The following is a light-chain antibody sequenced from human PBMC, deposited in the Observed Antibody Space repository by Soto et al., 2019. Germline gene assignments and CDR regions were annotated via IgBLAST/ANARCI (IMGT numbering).Light chain of an antibody. CDR2: STN. J-gene: IGLJ3*02. V-gene: IGLV8-61*01. CDR1: SASVLTSYY. CDR3: QSSQDDFWV. Sequence: QTVVSQEPSFSVSPGETVTLTCGLTSASVLTSYYPSWYQQTPGQAPRTLIYSTNIRSSGVPDRFSGSIDSSSNSASLTISGLKPEDEADYYCQSSQDDFWVFGGGTKLTVL.